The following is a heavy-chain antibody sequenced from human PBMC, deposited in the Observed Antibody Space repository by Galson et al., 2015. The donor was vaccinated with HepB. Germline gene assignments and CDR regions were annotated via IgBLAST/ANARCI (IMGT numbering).Heavy chain of an antibody. J-gene: IGHJ6*03. Sequence: SLRLSCAASGFTFSSYAMSWVRQAPGKGLEWVSAISGSGGSTYYADSVKGRFTISRDNSKNTLYLQMNSLRAEDTAVYYCAKVIGGYCSSTSCHPEGDYYYYYMDVWGKGTTVTVSS. V-gene: IGHV3-23*01. CDR1: GFTFSSYA. D-gene: IGHD2-2*01. CDR3: AKVIGGYCSSTSCHPEGDYYYYYMDV. CDR2: ISGSGGST.